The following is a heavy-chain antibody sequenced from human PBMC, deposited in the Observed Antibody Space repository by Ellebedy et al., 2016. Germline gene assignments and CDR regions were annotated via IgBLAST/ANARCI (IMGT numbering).Heavy chain of an antibody. CDR1: GFTFSSYS. Sequence: GGSLRLSCAASGFTFSSYSMNWVRQAPGKGLEWVSSIPGSVTTTFYADSVTARFTDSRDNAKKMLYLHMTSLRAEDTATYYCAKSRAYHDFVVSPTARYWYFDVWGRGTLVTVSS. V-gene: IGHV3-23*01. CDR2: IPGSVTTT. D-gene: IGHD2-15*01. CDR3: AKSRAYHDFVVSPTARYWYFDV. J-gene: IGHJ2*01.